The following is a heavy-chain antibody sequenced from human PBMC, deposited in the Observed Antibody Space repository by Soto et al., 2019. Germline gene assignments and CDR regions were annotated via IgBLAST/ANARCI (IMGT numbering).Heavy chain of an antibody. CDR1: GFTFSGLG. CDR2: IRYDGSNI. J-gene: IGHJ4*02. CDR3: ARDGGVHITFLAYFDS. Sequence: QVQLVESGGGVVQPGRSLRLSCAASGFTFSGLGMHWVRQAPGKGLEWVAVIRYDGSNIYYADAVKGRFTITRNNSKDALKLKMNGLRPADTAVYNCARDGGVHITFLAYFDSGGQGTLVTVSS. D-gene: IGHD1-1*01. V-gene: IGHV3-33*01.